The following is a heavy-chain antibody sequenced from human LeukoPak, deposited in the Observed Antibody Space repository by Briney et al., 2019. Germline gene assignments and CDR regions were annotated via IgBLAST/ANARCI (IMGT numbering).Heavy chain of an antibody. CDR2: INTDGSST. V-gene: IGHV3-74*01. CDR3: ARVPHAYCGGDCYSPFGY. CDR1: GFTFDDYA. J-gene: IGHJ4*02. D-gene: IGHD2-21*01. Sequence: PGGSLRLSCAASGFTFDDYAMHWVRQAPGKGLVWVSRINTDGSSTSYADSVKGRFTISRDNAKNTLYLQMNSLRAEDTAVYYCARVPHAYCGGDCYSPFGYWGQGTLVTVSS.